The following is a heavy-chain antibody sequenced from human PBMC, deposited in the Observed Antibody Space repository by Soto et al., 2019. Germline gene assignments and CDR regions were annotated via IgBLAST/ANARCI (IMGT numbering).Heavy chain of an antibody. Sequence: SVKVSCKTSGFTFINSAVQWVRQARGQPLEWIGWIVVGSGHTDYAQEFQQRVTITRDMSTSTAYMELSSLRSEDTAVYYCAAASSTSGGYYGMDVWGQGTTVTVSS. D-gene: IGHD2-2*01. V-gene: IGHV1-58*01. CDR2: IVVGSGHT. J-gene: IGHJ6*02. CDR3: AAASSTSGGYYGMDV. CDR1: GFTFINSA.